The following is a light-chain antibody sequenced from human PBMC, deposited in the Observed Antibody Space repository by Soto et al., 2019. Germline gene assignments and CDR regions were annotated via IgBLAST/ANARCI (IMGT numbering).Light chain of an antibody. CDR3: QHYNDCSST. Sequence: DIHMTQSPSTLSASVGDRVTITCRASQSISIWLAWYQQKPGKAPNLWIYNTYSLESGVTSRFSVIGSGTEFTFTISSLQTDDFSNYYCQHYNDCSSTFGHGTKVEIK. CDR1: QSISIW. V-gene: IGKV1-5*03. J-gene: IGKJ1*01. CDR2: NTY.